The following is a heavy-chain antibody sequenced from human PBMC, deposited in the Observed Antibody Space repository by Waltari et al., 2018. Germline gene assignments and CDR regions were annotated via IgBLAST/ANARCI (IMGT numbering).Heavy chain of an antibody. V-gene: IGHV4-39*01. CDR2: IYYSGTT. CDR1: GGSISSSSYY. CDR3: ARGESFYDYGDYGLDAFDI. Sequence: QLQLQESGPGLVKPSETLSLTCTVSGGSISSSSYYWGWVRQPQGKGLEWIGTIYYSGTTYYNPSLKSRVTISVDTSKKQFSLKLRSVTAPDTAVYYCARGESFYDYGDYGLDAFDIWGQGTMVTVSS. D-gene: IGHD4-17*01. J-gene: IGHJ3*02.